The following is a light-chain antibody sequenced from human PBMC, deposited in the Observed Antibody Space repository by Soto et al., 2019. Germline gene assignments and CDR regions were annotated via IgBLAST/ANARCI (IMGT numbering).Light chain of an antibody. CDR3: QSDDSSLSAGRV. CDR1: SSNIGAGYG. V-gene: IGLV1-40*01. CDR2: ATN. J-gene: IGLJ2*01. Sequence: QSVLTQPPSVSGAPGQRVTISCTRSSSNIGAGYGVHWYQQLPGTAPKLLIYATNNRASGVPDRFSGSASGTSASLAITGLQAEDEADYYCQSDDSSLSAGRVFGGGTKLTVL.